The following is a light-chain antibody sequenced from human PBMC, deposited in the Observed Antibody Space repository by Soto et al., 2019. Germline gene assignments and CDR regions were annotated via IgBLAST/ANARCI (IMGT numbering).Light chain of an antibody. CDR2: DAS. CDR1: QSISCW. Sequence: DIQMTQSPSTLYASVRDRVTITGRARQSISCWLAWYHQKPWKAPNFLIYDASSLESAGPSSFSISGSGTEFTITISGLEPDDVADKYSQPYNGYPYTFGEATHPEI. J-gene: IGKJ2*01. V-gene: IGKV1-5*01. CDR3: QPYNGYPYT.